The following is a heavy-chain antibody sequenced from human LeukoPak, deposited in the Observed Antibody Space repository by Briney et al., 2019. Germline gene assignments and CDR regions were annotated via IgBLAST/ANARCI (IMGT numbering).Heavy chain of an antibody. D-gene: IGHD1-26*01. V-gene: IGHV3-23*01. CDR2: INFSGAHT. CDR1: GFTFKTYA. CDR3: AKDDSGTFDHFDY. J-gene: IGHJ4*02. Sequence: GGSLRLSCAASGFTFKTYAMSWVRQAPGKGLEWVAGINFSGAHTYYADSMKGRSTISRDNSKNTLSLQINSLRAEDTAVYYCAKDDSGTFDHFDYWGQGTLVTVSS.